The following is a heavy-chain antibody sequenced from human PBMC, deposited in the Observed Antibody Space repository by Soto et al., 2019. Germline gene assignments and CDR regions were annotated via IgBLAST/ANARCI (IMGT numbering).Heavy chain of an antibody. CDR2: ISYDGSNK. D-gene: IGHD6-13*01. Sequence: QVQLVESGGGVIQPGRSLRLSCAASGFTFSSYGMHWVRQAPGKGLEWVAVISYDGSNKYYADSVKGRFTISRDNSKNTLYLQMNSLRAEDTAVYYCAARIAAADWGQGTLVTVSS. CDR1: GFTFSSYG. V-gene: IGHV3-30*03. CDR3: AARIAAAD. J-gene: IGHJ4*02.